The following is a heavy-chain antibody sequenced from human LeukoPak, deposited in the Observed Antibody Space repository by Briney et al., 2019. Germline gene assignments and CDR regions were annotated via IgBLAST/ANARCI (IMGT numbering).Heavy chain of an antibody. V-gene: IGHV4-34*01. J-gene: IGHJ4*02. CDR3: ARVRVRGVPGVFGY. CDR2: INHSGST. Sequence: SETLSLTCAVYGGSFSGYYWSWIRQHPGKGLEWIGEINHSGSTNYNPSPKSRVTISVDTSKNQFSLKLSSVTAADTAVYYCARVRVRGVPGVFGYWGQGTLVTVSS. D-gene: IGHD3-10*01. CDR1: GGSFSGYY.